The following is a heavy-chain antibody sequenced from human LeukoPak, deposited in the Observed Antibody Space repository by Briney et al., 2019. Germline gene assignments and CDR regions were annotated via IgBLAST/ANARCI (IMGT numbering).Heavy chain of an antibody. D-gene: IGHD2-15*01. V-gene: IGHV3-48*03. J-gene: IGHJ6*02. CDR1: GFTFSSYE. Sequence: GGSLRLSCAASGFTFSSYEMNWVRQAPGKGLEWVSYISSSGSNIYYADSVKGRFTISRDNAKNSLYLQINSLRAEDTAVYYCARGLGYCSGGSCYRGSGYYYYGMDVWGQGTTVTVSS. CDR3: ARGLGYCSGGSCYRGSGYYYYGMDV. CDR2: ISSSGSNI.